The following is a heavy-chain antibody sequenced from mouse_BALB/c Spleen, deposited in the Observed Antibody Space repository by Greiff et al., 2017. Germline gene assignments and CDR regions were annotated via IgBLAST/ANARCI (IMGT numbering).Heavy chain of an antibody. CDR2: ISSGGSYT. Sequence: EVMLVESGGGLVKPGGSLKLSCAASGFTFSSYAMSWVRQSPEKRLEWVAEISSGGSYTYYPDTVTGRFTISRDNAKNTLYLEMSSLRSEDTAMYYCARGRYDPFAYWGQGTLVTVSA. D-gene: IGHD2-14*01. CDR1: GFTFSSYA. J-gene: IGHJ3*01. CDR3: ARGRYDPFAY. V-gene: IGHV5-9-4*01.